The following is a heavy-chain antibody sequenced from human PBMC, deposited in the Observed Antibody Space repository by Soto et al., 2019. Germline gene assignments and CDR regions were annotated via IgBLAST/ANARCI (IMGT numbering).Heavy chain of an antibody. CDR1: AGSLSSGGYA. V-gene: IGHV4-31*03. CDR3: ARDWDGAHGPLYGMDV. J-gene: IGHJ6*02. D-gene: IGHD1-26*01. CDR2: TYYSGST. Sequence: SETLSLTCTLSAGSLSSGGYAWSWIRQHPGKGLEWTGYTYYSGSTYYNPSLKSRVTISVDTSKNQFSLKLSSVTAADTAVYYCARDWDGAHGPLYGMDVWGQGTTVTVSS.